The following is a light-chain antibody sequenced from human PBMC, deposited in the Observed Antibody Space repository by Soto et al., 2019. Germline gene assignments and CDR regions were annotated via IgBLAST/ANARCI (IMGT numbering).Light chain of an antibody. CDR1: QSISSW. J-gene: IGKJ1*01. V-gene: IGKV1-5*03. Sequence: DIQMTQSPSTLSASVRDRVTITCRARQSISSWLAWYQQKPGKAPKLLIYQASSLESGVPSRFSGSGSGTEFSLTISSVQPDDFAAYYCQQYNSYSPWTFGQGTKVEIK. CDR3: QQYNSYSPWT. CDR2: QAS.